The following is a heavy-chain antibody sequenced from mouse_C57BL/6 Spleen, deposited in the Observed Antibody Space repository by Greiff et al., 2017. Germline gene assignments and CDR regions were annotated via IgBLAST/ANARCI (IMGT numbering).Heavy chain of an antibody. CDR2: ISSGSSTL. D-gene: IGHD1-1*01. J-gene: IGHJ4*01. V-gene: IGHV5-17*01. CDR1: GFTFSDYG. Sequence: EVMLVESGGGLVKPGGSLKLSCAASGFTFSDYGMHWVRQAPEKGLEWVAYISSGSSTLYYADTVKGRFTISRDNAKNTLFLQMTSLRSEDTAMYYCARLGGLLRPYYAMDYWGQGTSVTVSS. CDR3: ARLGGLLRPYYAMDY.